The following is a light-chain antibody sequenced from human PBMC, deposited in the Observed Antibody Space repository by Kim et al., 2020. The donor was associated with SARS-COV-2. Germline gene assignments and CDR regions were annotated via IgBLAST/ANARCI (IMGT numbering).Light chain of an antibody. CDR3: ATWDDSLYGRV. CDR2: GDD. Sequence: QSVLTQPPSVSGTPGQSVTISCSGSSSSIGDHPVSWYQQLPGTAPKLLIYGDDQRPSGVPDRFSGSKSGTSASLVISGLQSGDDADYFCATWDDSLYGRVFGGGTRLTVL. CDR1: SSSIGDHP. J-gene: IGLJ3*02. V-gene: IGLV1-44*01.